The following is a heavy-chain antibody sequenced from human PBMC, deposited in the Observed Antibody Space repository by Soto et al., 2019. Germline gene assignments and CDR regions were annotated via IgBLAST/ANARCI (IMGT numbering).Heavy chain of an antibody. Sequence: QVQLVQSGAEVKEPGSSVKVSCKASGDTFSRSAITWVRQAPGQGLEWMGGIIPKFGTANYAQKLKGRVTISAEEFTTTAYMELSSLRSEDTAVYYCAKSMIASGGVIGYYHIGMDVWGQGTTVTVAS. CDR2: IIPKFGTA. J-gene: IGHJ6*02. D-gene: IGHD3-16*02. CDR3: AKSMIASGGVIGYYHIGMDV. CDR1: GDTFSRSA. V-gene: IGHV1-69*01.